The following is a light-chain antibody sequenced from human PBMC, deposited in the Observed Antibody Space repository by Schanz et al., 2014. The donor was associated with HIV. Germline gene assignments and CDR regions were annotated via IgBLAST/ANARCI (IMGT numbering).Light chain of an antibody. V-gene: IGLV1-40*01. CDR1: SSNIGAGYD. CDR3: QSYGSSLSTYVI. CDR2: DNT. J-gene: IGLJ2*01. Sequence: QSVLTQPPSVSGAPGQRVTISCTGTSSNIGAGYDVHWYQLLPGTAPTLLIFDNTNRPSGVPARFSGSKSGTSASLAISGLQSEDEGDYYCQSYGSSLSTYVIFGGGTKLTVL.